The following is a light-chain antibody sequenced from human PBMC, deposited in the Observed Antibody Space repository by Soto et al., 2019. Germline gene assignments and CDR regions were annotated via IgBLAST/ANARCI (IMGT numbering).Light chain of an antibody. V-gene: IGLV3-21*01. Sequence: SYELTQPPSVSAAPGKTARITCGGDNIESNHVHGYQQRPGQPPVLVIYYDRDRPSGIPERFSGSNSGNTATLTISRVEAGDEADYYCQVWVWDSTNGRGVFGTGTKVTVL. CDR3: QVWVWDSTNGRGV. CDR2: YDR. J-gene: IGLJ1*01. CDR1: NIESNH.